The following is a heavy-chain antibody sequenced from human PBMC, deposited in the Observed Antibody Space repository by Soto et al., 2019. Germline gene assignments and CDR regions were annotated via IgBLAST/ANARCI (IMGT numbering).Heavy chain of an antibody. V-gene: IGHV3-30-3*01. D-gene: IGHD5-18*01. CDR3: ARAVDAAMDPLDY. CDR1: GFDFRKYA. Sequence: GGSLRLSCAASGFDFRKYAMHRVRQSPGKGPEWVAITSDDGDIQYYADSVKGRFTISRDNSKNTLYLQMTTLRSEDAAVYFCARAVDAAMDPLDYWGQGTLVTVAS. J-gene: IGHJ4*02. CDR2: TSDDGDIQ.